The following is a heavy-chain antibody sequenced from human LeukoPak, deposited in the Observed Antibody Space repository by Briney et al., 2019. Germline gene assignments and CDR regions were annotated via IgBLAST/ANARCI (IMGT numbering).Heavy chain of an antibody. CDR2: INHSGST. Sequence: SQTLSLTCTVSGGXISSGGYYWSWIRQPPGKGLEWIGEINHSGSTNYNPSLKSRVTISVDTSKNQFSLKVNSVTAADTAVYYCARSEIDYGDYYWFDPWGQGTLVTVSS. J-gene: IGHJ5*02. CDR1: GGXISSGGYY. V-gene: IGHV4-30-2*01. D-gene: IGHD4-17*01. CDR3: ARSEIDYGDYYWFDP.